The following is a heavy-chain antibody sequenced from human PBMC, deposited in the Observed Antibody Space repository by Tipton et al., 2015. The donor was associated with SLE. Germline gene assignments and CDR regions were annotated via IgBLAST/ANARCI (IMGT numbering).Heavy chain of an antibody. J-gene: IGHJ5*02. D-gene: IGHD1-26*01. CDR3: ARHLNSGVGRLGP. CDR2: IYYSGST. Sequence: GLVKPSETLSLTCTVSGVSISSSSYYWDWIRQPPGRGLEWIGTIYYSGSTYYNPSFKGRVTISVDTSKNEFSLKLNSVTAADTAVYYCARHLNSGVGRLGPWGQGTQVSVSS. V-gene: IGHV4-39*01. CDR1: GVSISSSSYY.